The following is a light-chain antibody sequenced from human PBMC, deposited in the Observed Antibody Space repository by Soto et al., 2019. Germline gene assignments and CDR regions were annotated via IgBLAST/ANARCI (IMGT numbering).Light chain of an antibody. V-gene: IGLV1-40*01. Sequence: QSVLTQPPSVSGAPGQRVTISCTGSSSNIGAGYDVHWYQQLPGTAPKLLIYGNSNRPSGVPDRFSGSKSGTSASLAITGLQAEDEADYYRQSYDSSLSGWVLGGGTQLTVL. CDR2: GNS. J-gene: IGLJ3*02. CDR3: QSYDSSLSGWV. CDR1: SSNIGAGYD.